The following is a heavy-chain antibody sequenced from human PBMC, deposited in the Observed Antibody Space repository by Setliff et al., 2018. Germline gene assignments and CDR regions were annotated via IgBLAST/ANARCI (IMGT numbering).Heavy chain of an antibody. CDR3: AREGVDIRSSTDYRYYMDV. CDR1: GGTFSSYG. Sequence: GASVKVSCKTSGGTFSSYGIHWVRQAPGQGLEWMGGTIPMFGTTEYAQKFQGRLTIITDEFTGTAYMELSSLRTEDTAVYYCAREGVDIRSSTDYRYYMDVWGKGTTVTVSS. CDR2: TIPMFGTT. V-gene: IGHV1-69*05. D-gene: IGHD5-12*01. J-gene: IGHJ6*03.